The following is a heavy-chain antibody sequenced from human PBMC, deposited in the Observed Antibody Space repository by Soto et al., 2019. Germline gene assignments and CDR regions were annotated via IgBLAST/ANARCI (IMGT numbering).Heavy chain of an antibody. D-gene: IGHD4-17*01. V-gene: IGHV4-34*01. CDR2: INHSGST. CDR3: ARHRGYGDYDY. Sequence: PSETLSLTCAVFGGSFSGYYWSWIRQPPGKGLEWIGEINHSGSTNYNPSLKSRVTISVDTSKNQFSLKLSSVTAADTAVYYCARHRGYGDYDYWGQGTLVTVSS. J-gene: IGHJ4*02. CDR1: GGSFSGYY.